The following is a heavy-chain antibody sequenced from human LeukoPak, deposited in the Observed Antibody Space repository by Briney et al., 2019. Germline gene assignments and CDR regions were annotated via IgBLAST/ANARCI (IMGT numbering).Heavy chain of an antibody. D-gene: IGHD5-24*01. J-gene: IGHJ4*02. V-gene: IGHV4-39*01. CDR2: IYYSGTA. Sequence: PSETLSLTCTVSGVSISSSPYYWGWIRQPPGKGLEWIGSIYYSGTAYSKPSLKSRVTISVDTSKNQFSLKLRSVTAADSAVYYCARARRDGYNEGYFDYWGQGTLVTVSS. CDR3: ARARRDGYNEGYFDY. CDR1: GVSISSSPYY.